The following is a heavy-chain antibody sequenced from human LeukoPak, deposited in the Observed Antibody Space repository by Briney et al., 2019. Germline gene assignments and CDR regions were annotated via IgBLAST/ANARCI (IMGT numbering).Heavy chain of an antibody. CDR3: AKDIAIGSGFSDY. CDR2: IKPDGSQT. D-gene: IGHD6-19*01. V-gene: IGHV3-7*03. CDR1: GFTFSNSW. Sequence: PGGSLRLSCAASGFTFSNSWINWVRQALGKGLEWVANIKPDGSQTYYLDSVKGRFTISRDNSKNTLYLQMNSLRAEDTAVYYCAKDIAIGSGFSDYWGQGTLVTVSS. J-gene: IGHJ4*02.